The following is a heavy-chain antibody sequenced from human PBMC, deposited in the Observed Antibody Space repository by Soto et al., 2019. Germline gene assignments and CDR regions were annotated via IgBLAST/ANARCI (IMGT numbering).Heavy chain of an antibody. Sequence: QLQLQESGPGLVKPSETLSLTCTVSGGSVSSSSYSWGWIRQPPGKGLEWIGTIYSSENTYYNPYLMSRVTISVDTSKNQFSLKLSSVTAADTAVYYCARLNGYCISTNCHGYYGMDVWGQGTTVTVSS. CDR2: IYSSENT. CDR1: GGSVSSSSYS. V-gene: IGHV4-39*01. J-gene: IGHJ6*02. CDR3: ARLNGYCISTNCHGYYGMDV. D-gene: IGHD2-2*01.